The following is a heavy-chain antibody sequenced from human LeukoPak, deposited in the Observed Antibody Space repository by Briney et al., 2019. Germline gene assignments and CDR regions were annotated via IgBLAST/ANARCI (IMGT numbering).Heavy chain of an antibody. V-gene: IGHV3-23*01. J-gene: IGHJ4*02. D-gene: IGHD1-26*01. CDR3: AKGLAVSGTYFDY. CDR2: ISTDGGST. Sequence: GGSLRLSCAASGFTFSDYAMNWVRQAPGKGLEWVSTISTDGGSTYYTDSVRGRFTISRDNSKSTLYLQINSLRAEDTALYYCAKGLAVSGTYFDYWGQGTLVTVSS. CDR1: GFTFSDYA.